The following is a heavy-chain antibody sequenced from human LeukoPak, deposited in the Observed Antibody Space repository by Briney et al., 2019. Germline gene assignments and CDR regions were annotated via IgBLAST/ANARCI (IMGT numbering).Heavy chain of an antibody. Sequence: GGSLRLSCAASGFTFSSYAMHWVSQAPGKGLEWVAVISYDGSNKYYADSVKGRFTISRDNSKNTLYLQMNSLRAEDTAVYYCARDRPLVQLEPYFDYWGQGTLVTVSS. CDR1: GFTFSSYA. V-gene: IGHV3-30-3*01. D-gene: IGHD1-1*01. CDR2: ISYDGSNK. CDR3: ARDRPLVQLEPYFDY. J-gene: IGHJ4*02.